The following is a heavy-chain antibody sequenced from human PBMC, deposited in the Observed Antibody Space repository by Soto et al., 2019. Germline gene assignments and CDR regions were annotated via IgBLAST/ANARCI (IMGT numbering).Heavy chain of an antibody. CDR1: GRTFSSYA. D-gene: IGHD2-21*02. J-gene: IGHJ5*02. V-gene: IGHV1-69*05. Sequence: SVKVSCTASGRTFSSYAISCVRQAPLQGLEWMGGIIPIFGTANYAQKLQGRVTMTTDTSTSTAYMELRSLRSDDTAVYYCARDPYCGGDCTNWFDPWGQGTLVTSPQ. CDR2: IIPIFGTA. CDR3: ARDPYCGGDCTNWFDP.